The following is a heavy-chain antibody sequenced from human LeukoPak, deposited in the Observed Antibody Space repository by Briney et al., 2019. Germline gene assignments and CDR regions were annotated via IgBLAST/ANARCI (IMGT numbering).Heavy chain of an antibody. CDR2: INAYNGNT. Sequence: ASVKVSCKASGYTFTSYGISWVRQAPGQGLEWMGWINAYNGNTNYAQKLQGRVTMTTDTSTSTAYMELRSLRSDDTAVYYCARGFDHYDFWSGFPASGEWFDPWGQGTLVTVSS. J-gene: IGHJ5*02. D-gene: IGHD3-3*01. CDR3: ARGFDHYDFWSGFPASGEWFDP. CDR1: GYTFTSYG. V-gene: IGHV1-18*01.